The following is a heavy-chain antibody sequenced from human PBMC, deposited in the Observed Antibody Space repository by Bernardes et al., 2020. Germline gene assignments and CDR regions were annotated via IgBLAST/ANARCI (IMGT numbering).Heavy chain of an antibody. V-gene: IGHV3-11*01. D-gene: IGHD3-22*01. CDR1: GFAFSDFY. CDR3: ARSVGSGYEYYFDY. Sequence: GGSLRLSCAASGFAFSDFYMSWVRQAPGKGLEWVSYISNGGRTIYYADSVKGRFTISRDNAKNSLYLQMSSLRAEDTAVYYCARSVGSGYEYYFDYWGQGTLVTVSS. J-gene: IGHJ4*02. CDR2: ISNGGRTI.